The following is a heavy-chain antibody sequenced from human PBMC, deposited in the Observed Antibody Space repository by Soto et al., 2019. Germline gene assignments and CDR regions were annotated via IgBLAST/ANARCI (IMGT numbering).Heavy chain of an antibody. CDR3: ARHAVVTLPGAFDI. D-gene: IGHD2-21*02. V-gene: IGHV4-59*11. CDR2: INYIGST. J-gene: IGHJ3*02. Sequence: SETLSLTCIVSGGSISSHYWSWIRKPPGKGLEWIGYINYIGSTNYNPSLKSRVTISVDTSKNQFSLKLDSVTAADTAVYYCARHAVVTLPGAFDIWGQGTMVTVSS. CDR1: GGSISSHY.